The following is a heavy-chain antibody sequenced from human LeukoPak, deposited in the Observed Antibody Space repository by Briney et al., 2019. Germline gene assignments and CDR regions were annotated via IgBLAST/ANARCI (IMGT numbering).Heavy chain of an antibody. CDR1: GGSFSAYY. V-gene: IGHV4-34*01. Sequence: KPSGTLSLTCAVYGGSFSAYYWSWIRQPPGKGLEWIGEINHSGSTNYNPSLKSRVTISVDTSKNQFSLKLSSVTAADTAVYYCARDDFWSGYVDYWGQGTLVTVSS. D-gene: IGHD3-3*01. CDR2: INHSGST. CDR3: ARDDFWSGYVDY. J-gene: IGHJ4*02.